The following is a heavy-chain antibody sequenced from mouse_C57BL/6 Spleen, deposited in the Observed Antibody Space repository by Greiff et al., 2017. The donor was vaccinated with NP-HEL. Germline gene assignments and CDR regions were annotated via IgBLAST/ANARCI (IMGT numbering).Heavy chain of an antibody. J-gene: IGHJ1*03. CDR2: ISSGSSTI. CDR1: GFTFSDYG. CDR3: ARAPPLRGYFDV. V-gene: IGHV5-17*01. D-gene: IGHD1-1*01. Sequence: EVKLMESGGGLVKPGGSLKLSCAASGFTFSDYGMHWVRQAPEKGLEWVAYISSGSSTIYYADTVKGRFTISRDNAKNTLFVQMTSLRSEDTAMYYCARAPPLRGYFDVWGTGTTVTVSS.